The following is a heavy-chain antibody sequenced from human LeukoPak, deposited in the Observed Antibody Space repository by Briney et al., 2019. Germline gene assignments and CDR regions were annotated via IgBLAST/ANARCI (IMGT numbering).Heavy chain of an antibody. CDR3: AKDAAAARHPLKYYYMDV. CDR1: GFTFDDYA. V-gene: IGHV3-43D*03. J-gene: IGHJ6*03. Sequence: GGSLRLSCAASGFTFDDYAMHWVRQAPGKGLEWVSLISWDGGSTYYADSVKGRFTISRDNSKNSLYLQMNSLRAEDTALYYCAKDAAAARHPLKYYYMDVWGKGTTVTVSS. CDR2: ISWDGGST. D-gene: IGHD6-6*01.